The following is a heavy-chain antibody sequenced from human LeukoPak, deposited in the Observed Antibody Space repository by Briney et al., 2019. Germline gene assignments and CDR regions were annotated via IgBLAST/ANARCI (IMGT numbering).Heavy chain of an antibody. CDR2: IIHSGST. V-gene: IGHV4-34*12. D-gene: IGHD3-10*01. J-gene: IGHJ4*02. Sequence: SETLSLTRAVYGGSFSGYHWSWIRQPPGKGLEWIGEIIHSGSTNYNPSLKSRVTISVDTSKNQFSLKLNSVTAADTAVYYCAITMIRGIIIDFEYWGQGTLVTVSS. CDR1: GGSFSGYH. CDR3: AITMIRGIIIDFEY.